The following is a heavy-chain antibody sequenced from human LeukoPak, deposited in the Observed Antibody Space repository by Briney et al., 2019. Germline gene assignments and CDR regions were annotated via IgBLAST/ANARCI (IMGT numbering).Heavy chain of an antibody. CDR2: ISAYNGNT. D-gene: IGHD2-2*03. J-gene: IGHJ6*02. V-gene: IGHV1-18*01. CDR1: GYTFTSYG. Sequence: ASVKVSRKASGYTFTSYGISWVRQAPGQGLEWMGWISAYNGNTNYAQKLQGRVTMTTDTSTSTAYMELRSLRSDDTAVYYCARVEYGYCSSTSCSNLYYGMDVWGQGTTVTVSS. CDR3: ARVEYGYCSSTSCSNLYYGMDV.